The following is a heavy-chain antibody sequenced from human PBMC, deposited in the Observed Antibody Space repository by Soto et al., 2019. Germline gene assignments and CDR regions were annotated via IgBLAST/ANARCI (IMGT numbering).Heavy chain of an antibody. Sequence: QITLKESGPTLVKPTQTLTLTCTFSAFSLSTSGVGVGWIRQPPGKALEWLALIYWDDDRRYSPSLKSRLTITKDPSKNQVVLTMTNMDPVDTATYYCAHRQRTVYFDYWGQGTLVTVSS. D-gene: IGHD4-17*01. J-gene: IGHJ4*02. V-gene: IGHV2-5*02. CDR2: IYWDDDR. CDR3: AHRQRTVYFDY. CDR1: AFSLSTSGVG.